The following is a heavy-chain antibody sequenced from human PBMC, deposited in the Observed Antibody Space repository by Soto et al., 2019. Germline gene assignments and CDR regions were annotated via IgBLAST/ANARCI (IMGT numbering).Heavy chain of an antibody. CDR3: AAERHYYDSSCYYRNWYFDL. V-gene: IGHV1-58*01. J-gene: IGHJ2*01. CDR2: IFVGSGNT. Sequence: QMQLVQSGPEVKKPGTSVKVSCKASGFTFTSSAVQWLRQARGQRLEWIGWIFVGSGNTNYAQKFQERVTITRDMSTSTSYMDLSSLRSEDTAVYYCAAERHYYDSSCYYRNWYFDLWGRCTLVTVSS. CDR1: GFTFTSSA. D-gene: IGHD3-22*01.